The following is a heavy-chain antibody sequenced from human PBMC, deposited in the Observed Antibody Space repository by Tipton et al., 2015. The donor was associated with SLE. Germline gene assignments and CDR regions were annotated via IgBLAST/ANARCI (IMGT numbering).Heavy chain of an antibody. CDR3: ARGPSHFMDV. Sequence: TLSLTCTVSGDSISSGTYYWSWIRQPAGEGLDWIGRIQTSGSTNYNPSLKSRVTISVDTSKNQFSLKLNSVTAADTADYYCARGPSHFMDVWGNGTTVTVSS. D-gene: IGHD3-3*02. CDR2: IQTSGST. J-gene: IGHJ6*03. CDR1: GDSISSGTYY. V-gene: IGHV4-61*02.